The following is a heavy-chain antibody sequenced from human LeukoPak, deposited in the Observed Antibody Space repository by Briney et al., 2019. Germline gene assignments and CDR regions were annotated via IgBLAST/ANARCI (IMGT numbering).Heavy chain of an antibody. CDR3: ARDQVLLWFGELTYYGMDV. CDR1: GYTFTGYY. V-gene: IGHV1-2*02. CDR2: INPNSGGT. J-gene: IGHJ6*02. D-gene: IGHD3-10*01. Sequence: ASVKVSCKASGYTFTGYYMHWVRQAPGQGLEWMGWINPNSGGTNYAQKFQGRVTMTRDTSISTAYMELSRLRSDDTAVYYCARDQVLLWFGELTYYGMDVWGQGTTVTVSS.